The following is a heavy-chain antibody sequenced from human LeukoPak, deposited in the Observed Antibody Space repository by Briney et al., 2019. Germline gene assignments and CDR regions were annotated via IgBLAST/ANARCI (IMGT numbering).Heavy chain of an antibody. CDR1: GYTFTSYA. CDR2: INAGNGNT. J-gene: IGHJ3*02. CDR3: ARGVGIAAAEGIFDI. D-gene: IGHD6-13*01. V-gene: IGHV1-3*01. Sequence: ASVKVSCKASGYTFTSYAMHWVRQAPGQRLEWMGWINAGNGNTKYSQKFQGRVTITRDTSASTAYMELSSLRSEDTAVYYCARGVGIAAAEGIFDIWGQGSMVTVSS.